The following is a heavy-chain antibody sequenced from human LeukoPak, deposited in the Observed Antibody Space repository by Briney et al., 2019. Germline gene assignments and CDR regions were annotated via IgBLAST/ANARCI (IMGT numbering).Heavy chain of an antibody. CDR1: GYTFSSYG. D-gene: IGHD2/OR15-2a*01. J-gene: IGHJ4*02. CDR3: ASTGRSMPFDY. Sequence: ASVKVSCKASGYTFSSYGISWVRQAPGQGLEWMGWISAYNGNTNYAQKLQGRVTMTTDTSTNTAYMELSSLRSEDTAVYYCASTGRSMPFDYWGQGTLVTVSS. CDR2: ISAYNGNT. V-gene: IGHV1-18*01.